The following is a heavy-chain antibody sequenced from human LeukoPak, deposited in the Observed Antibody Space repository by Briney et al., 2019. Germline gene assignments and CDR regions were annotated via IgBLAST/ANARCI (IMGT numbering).Heavy chain of an antibody. D-gene: IGHD1-26*01. CDR1: GGSISSYY. CDR2: IYYSGST. J-gene: IGHJ5*02. CDR3: ARDLHPGATRGGFDP. Sequence: SETLSLTCTVSGGSISSYYWSWIRQPPGKGLEWIGYIYYSGSTNYNPSLKSRVTISVDTSKNQFSLKLSSVTAADTAVYYCARDLHPGATRGGFDPWGQGTLVTVSS. V-gene: IGHV4-59*01.